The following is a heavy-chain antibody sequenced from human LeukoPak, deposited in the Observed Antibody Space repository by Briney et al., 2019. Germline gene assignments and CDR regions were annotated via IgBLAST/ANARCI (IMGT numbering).Heavy chain of an antibody. Sequence: GASVKVSCKASGYTFTGYYMHWVRQAPGQGLEWMGWISAYNGNTNYAQKFGGRVTMTTDTSTSTAYMELGSLRSEDTAVYYCASNAAAGAFDYWGQGTLVTVSS. CDR1: GYTFTGYY. CDR3: ASNAAAGAFDY. D-gene: IGHD6-13*01. V-gene: IGHV1-18*04. J-gene: IGHJ4*02. CDR2: ISAYNGNT.